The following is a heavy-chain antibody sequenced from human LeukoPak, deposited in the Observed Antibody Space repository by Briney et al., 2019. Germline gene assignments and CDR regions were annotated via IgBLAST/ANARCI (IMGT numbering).Heavy chain of an antibody. V-gene: IGHV3-74*01. Sequence: GGSLRLSCGASXXXXXSXWXHXVRQAXXXXXVWISRINSDGRTTSYADSVKGRFTISRDNAKNTLYLQMNSLRAEDTAVYYCARGNYYGQDYWGQGTLVTVSS. CDR2: INSDGRTT. J-gene: IGHJ4*02. CDR1: XXXXXSXW. D-gene: IGHD3-10*01. CDR3: ARGNYYGQDY.